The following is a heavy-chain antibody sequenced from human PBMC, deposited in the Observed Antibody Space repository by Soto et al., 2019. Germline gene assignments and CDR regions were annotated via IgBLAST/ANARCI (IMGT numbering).Heavy chain of an antibody. J-gene: IGHJ4*02. CDR3: AKRHNLGEVSLLYYFDH. CDR1: GFTFSSYA. Sequence: EVQLLESGGNLAQPGGSLRLSCVVSGFTFSSYAMSWVRQAPGKGLEWVSSIDGSGGITSYADSVKGRFTISRDNSRNTLYLQMNSLIAEDTAVYYCAKRHNLGEVSLLYYFDHWGQGTLATVSS. V-gene: IGHV3-23*01. D-gene: IGHD3-16*02. CDR2: IDGSGGIT.